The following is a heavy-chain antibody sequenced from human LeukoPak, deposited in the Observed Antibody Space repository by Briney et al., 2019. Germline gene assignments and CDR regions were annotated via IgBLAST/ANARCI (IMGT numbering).Heavy chain of an antibody. CDR3: ARPYHDFWSGYYTDAFDI. J-gene: IGHJ3*02. D-gene: IGHD3-3*01. CDR2: IYHSGST. CDR1: GYSISSGYY. V-gene: IGHV4-38-2*01. Sequence: PSETLSLTCAVSGYSISSGYYWGWIRQPPGKGLEWIGSIYHSGSTYYNPSLKSRVTISVDTSKNQFSLKLGSVTAADTAVYYCARPYHDFWSGYYTDAFDIWGQGTMVTVSS.